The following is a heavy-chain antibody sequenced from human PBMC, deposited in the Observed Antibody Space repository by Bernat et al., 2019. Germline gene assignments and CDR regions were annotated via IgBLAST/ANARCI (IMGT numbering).Heavy chain of an antibody. Sequence: EVQLVESGGGLVQPGGSLRLSCAASGFTFSSYEMNWVRQAPGKGLEWVSYISSSGSTRYYAASAKGRFTISRDNAKNSLYLQMNSLRAEDTAVYYCARDYEWELTISGGMDVWGQGTTVTVSS. CDR2: ISSSGSTR. V-gene: IGHV3-48*03. CDR3: ARDYEWELTISGGMDV. D-gene: IGHD1-26*01. J-gene: IGHJ6*02. CDR1: GFTFSSYE.